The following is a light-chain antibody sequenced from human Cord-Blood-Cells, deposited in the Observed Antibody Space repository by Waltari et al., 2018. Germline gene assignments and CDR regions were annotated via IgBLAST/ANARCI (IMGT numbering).Light chain of an antibody. CDR1: SSDVVSYNL. CDR3: CSYAGSSTVV. J-gene: IGLJ2*01. V-gene: IGLV2-23*01. Sequence: QSALTQPASVSGSPGQSITISCTGTSSDVVSYNLVSWYQQHPGKAPKLMIYEGSKRPSGVSNRFSGSKSGKTASLTISGLQAEDEADYYCCSYAGSSTVVFGGETKLTVL. CDR2: EGS.